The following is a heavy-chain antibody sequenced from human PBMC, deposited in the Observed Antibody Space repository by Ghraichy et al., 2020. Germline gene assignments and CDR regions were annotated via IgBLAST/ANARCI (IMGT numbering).Heavy chain of an antibody. J-gene: IGHJ4*01. Sequence: RIGSIHHSGSTYYNPSIKSRVTISVDTSKNQFSLKLTSVTAADTAVYSCARPFYSFGYYFDYW. CDR3: ARPFYSFGYYFDY. V-gene: IGHV4-38-2*01. CDR2: IHHSGST. D-gene: IGHD5-18*01.